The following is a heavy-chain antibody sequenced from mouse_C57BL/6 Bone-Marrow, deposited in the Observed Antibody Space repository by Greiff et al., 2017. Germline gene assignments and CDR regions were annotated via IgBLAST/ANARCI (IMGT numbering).Heavy chain of an antibody. Sequence: VQLQESGAELARPGASVKLSCKASGYTFTSYGISWVKQRTGQGLAWIGEIYPRSGNTYSNEKFKGKATLTADQSASTAYMELRSLTSEDSAVYFCARGPYYGSSYAWFAYWGQGTLVTVSA. D-gene: IGHD1-1*01. CDR1: GYTFTSYG. CDR3: ARGPYYGSSYAWFAY. V-gene: IGHV1-81*01. J-gene: IGHJ3*01. CDR2: IYPRSGNT.